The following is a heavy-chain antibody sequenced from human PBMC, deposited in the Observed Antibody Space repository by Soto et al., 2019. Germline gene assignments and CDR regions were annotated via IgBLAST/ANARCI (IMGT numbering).Heavy chain of an antibody. V-gene: IGHV4-30-4*01. CDR3: AMTVNYYDSSGYTGDAFDI. CDR2: IYYSGST. CDR1: GGSISSGDYY. J-gene: IGHJ3*02. Sequence: SETLSLTCTVSGGSISSGDYYWSWIRQPPGKGLEWIGYIYYSGSTYYNPSLKSRVTISVDTSKNQFSLKLSSVTAADTAVYYCAMTVNYYDSSGYTGDAFDIWGQGTMVTVSS. D-gene: IGHD3-22*01.